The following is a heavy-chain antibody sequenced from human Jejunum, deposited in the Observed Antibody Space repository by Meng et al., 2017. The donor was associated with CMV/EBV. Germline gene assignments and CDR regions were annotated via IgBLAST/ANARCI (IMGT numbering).Heavy chain of an antibody. CDR1: TDAW. J-gene: IGHJ6*02. CDR2: IKSRADGGTT. CDR3: AKVRDSNLYFYYGMDV. V-gene: IGHV3-15*01. D-gene: IGHD3-22*01. Sequence: TDAWMNWVRPAPGKGLEWVGRIKSRADGGTTDYAAPVQGRFTVSRDDSKSTLYLQMNSLRADDTAVYFCAKVRDSNLYFYYGMDVWGQGTTVTVSS.